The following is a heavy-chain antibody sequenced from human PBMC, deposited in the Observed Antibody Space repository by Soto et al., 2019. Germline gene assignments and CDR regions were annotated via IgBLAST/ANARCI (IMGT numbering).Heavy chain of an antibody. Sequence: GGSLRLSCAASGFTFDDYTMHWVRQAPGKGLEWVSLISWDGGSTYYADSVKGRFTISRDNSKNSLYLQMNSLRTEDTALYYCAKDDGRDTAMVTSNWGQGTLVTVSS. J-gene: IGHJ4*02. CDR2: ISWDGGST. V-gene: IGHV3-43*01. CDR3: AKDDGRDTAMVTSN. CDR1: GFTFDDYT. D-gene: IGHD5-18*01.